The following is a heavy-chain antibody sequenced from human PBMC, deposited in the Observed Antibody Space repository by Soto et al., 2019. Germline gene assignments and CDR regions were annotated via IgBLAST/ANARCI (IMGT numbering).Heavy chain of an antibody. CDR1: GGSISSYF. D-gene: IGHD1-20*01. Sequence: SETLSLTCTVSGGSISSYFWSWIRQPAGKGLEWIGRIYTNDITNYSPSLKGRVTISVDTSTNQFSLRLTSVTAADTAVYYCTRRYNWNDYYFDPWGQGTLVTVSS. V-gene: IGHV4-4*07. CDR2: IYTNDIT. J-gene: IGHJ5*02. CDR3: TRRYNWNDYYFDP.